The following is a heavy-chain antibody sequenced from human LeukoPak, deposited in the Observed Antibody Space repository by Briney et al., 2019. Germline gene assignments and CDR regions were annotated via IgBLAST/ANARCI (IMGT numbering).Heavy chain of an antibody. CDR1: GFTFSSYA. CDR2: ISGSGGST. D-gene: IGHD3-16*01. V-gene: IGHV3-23*01. CDR3: AKRSRLRLGELLDY. Sequence: PGGYLRLSCAASGFTFSSYAMSWVRQAPGKGLEWVSAISGSGGSTYYADSVKGRFTTSRDNSKNTLYLQMNSLRAEDTAVYYCAKRSRLRLGELLDYWGQGTLVTVSS. J-gene: IGHJ4*02.